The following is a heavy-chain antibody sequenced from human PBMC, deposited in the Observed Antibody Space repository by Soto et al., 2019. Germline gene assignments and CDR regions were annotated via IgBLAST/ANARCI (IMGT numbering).Heavy chain of an antibody. Sequence: QVQLQESGPGLVKPSQTLSLTCTVSGGSVSSADWNWSWIRQTPGKGLGWIGHIYEGGRTYSNPSVTSRATISLDTSKNLFSLNLKSVTAADTAVYYCTRGPSGDKVDFWGQGLLVTVSS. V-gene: IGHV4-30-4*08. CDR3: TRGPSGDKVDF. J-gene: IGHJ4*02. CDR1: GGSVSSADWN. CDR2: IYEGGRT. D-gene: IGHD7-27*01.